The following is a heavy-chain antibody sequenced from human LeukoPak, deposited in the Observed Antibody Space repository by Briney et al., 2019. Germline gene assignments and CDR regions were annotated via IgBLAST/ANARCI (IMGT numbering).Heavy chain of an antibody. CDR2: INPRGST. D-gene: IGHD6-19*01. CDR3: ARGLRQGSAWSWGPKEKSYQYMDV. CDR1: GGSFSSHY. J-gene: IGHJ6*04. Sequence: NPSETLSLTCGVSGGSFSSHYWTWIRQPPGKGLEWIGEINPRGSTNYNPSLESRVTVSADTSRNQLSLSLTSVTAADSAVYFCARGLRQGSAWSWGPKEKSYQYMDVWGTGTTVIASS. V-gene: IGHV4-34*01.